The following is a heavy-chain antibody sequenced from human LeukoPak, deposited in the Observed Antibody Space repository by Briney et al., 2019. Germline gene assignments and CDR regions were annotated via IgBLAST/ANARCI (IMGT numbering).Heavy chain of an antibody. D-gene: IGHD5-18*01. CDR2: IDSSGTT. CDR3: ARHRYITSWPY. J-gene: IGHJ4*02. CDR1: GASLSRDTYF. Sequence: SETLSLTCTVSGASLSRDTYFWGWIRQSPEKGLEWIGSIDSSGTTHYNSSLKSRVVISVDTSRNEVSLNLTSVTSADTAVYYCARHRYITSWPYWGQGNQVIVS. V-gene: IGHV4-39*01.